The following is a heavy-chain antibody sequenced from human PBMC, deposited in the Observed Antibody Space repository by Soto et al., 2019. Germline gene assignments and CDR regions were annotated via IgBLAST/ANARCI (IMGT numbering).Heavy chain of an antibody. CDR2: TYYRSKWYN. V-gene: IGHV6-1*01. J-gene: IGHJ4*02. CDR1: GDSVSSNSAA. Sequence: QVKLQQSGPGLVKPSQTLSLTCAISGDSVSSNSAAWNWIRQSPSRGFEWLGRTYYRSKWYNEYAVAVKGRISISSDTSKNHFSLQLNSVTPEDTAVYYCARTGGATDSWGQGTLVTVSS. D-gene: IGHD3-16*01. CDR3: ARTGGATDS.